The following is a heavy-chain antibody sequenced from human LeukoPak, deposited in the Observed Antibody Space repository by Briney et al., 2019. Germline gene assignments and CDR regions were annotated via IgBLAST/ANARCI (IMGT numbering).Heavy chain of an antibody. J-gene: IGHJ4*02. Sequence: GGSLRLSCVVSGFTFSSYWMSWVRQAPGKGLEWVAHIKQDGGEIYYVDSVKGRFTISRDNAKNSLYLQMNSLRAEDTAVYYCAKGGHDYDSSGYRFDYWGQGTLVTVSS. CDR1: GFTFSSYW. V-gene: IGHV3-7*03. CDR2: IKQDGGEI. CDR3: AKGGHDYDSSGYRFDY. D-gene: IGHD3-22*01.